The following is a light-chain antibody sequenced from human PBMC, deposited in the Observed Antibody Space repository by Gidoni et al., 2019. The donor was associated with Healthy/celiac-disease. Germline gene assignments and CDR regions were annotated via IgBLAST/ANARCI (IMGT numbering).Light chain of an antibody. CDR2: RNN. J-gene: IGLJ3*02. CDR3: SALDSSLSARV. Sequence: QAVLTQPPSVSKGLRQTATLTCTGNSNIVGNQGAAWLQQHQGHPPKLLSYRNNNRPSGISERFSASRSGNTASLTITGLQPEDEADYYCSALDSSLSARVFGGGTKLTVL. V-gene: IGLV10-54*02. CDR1: SNIVGNQG.